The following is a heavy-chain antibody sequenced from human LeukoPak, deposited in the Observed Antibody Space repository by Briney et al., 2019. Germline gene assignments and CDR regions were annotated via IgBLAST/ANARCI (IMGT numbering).Heavy chain of an antibody. CDR2: ISDSGGST. J-gene: IGHJ4*02. Sequence: GGSLRLSCAASGFTFSSYAMSWVRQAPGKGLEWVSAISDSGGSTYYADSVKGRFTISRDNSKNTLYLQMNSLRAEDTAVYYCAKDRPGYYYDSSGYWTHFDYWGQGTLVTVSS. D-gene: IGHD3-22*01. V-gene: IGHV3-23*01. CDR3: AKDRPGYYYDSSGYWTHFDY. CDR1: GFTFSSYA.